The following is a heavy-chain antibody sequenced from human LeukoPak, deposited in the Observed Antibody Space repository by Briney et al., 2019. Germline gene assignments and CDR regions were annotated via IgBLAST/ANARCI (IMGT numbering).Heavy chain of an antibody. CDR1: GFTFSSYA. D-gene: IGHD4-11*01. CDR2: ISYDGSNK. Sequence: QPGGSLRLSCAASGFTFSSYAMHWVRQAPGKGLEWVAVISYDGSNKYYADSVKGRFTISRDNSKNTLFLQMNSLRAEDTAVYYCATVALTTVATGWFDPWGQGTLVTVSS. CDR3: ATVALTTVATGWFDP. J-gene: IGHJ5*02. V-gene: IGHV3-30-3*01.